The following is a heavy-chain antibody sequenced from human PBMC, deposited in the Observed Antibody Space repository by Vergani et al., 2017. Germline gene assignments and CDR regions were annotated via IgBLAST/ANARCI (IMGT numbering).Heavy chain of an antibody. D-gene: IGHD6-6*01. V-gene: IGHV3-30*18. CDR2: ISYDGSNK. J-gene: IGHJ4*02. CDR1: GFTFSSYG. CDR3: AKDSLYSSSSY. Sequence: QVQLVESGGGVVQPGRSLRLSCAASGFTFSSYGMHWVRQAPGKGLEWVAVISYDGSNKYYADSVKGRFTISRDNSKNTLYLQMNSLRAEDTAVYYCAKDSLYSSSSYWGQGTLVIVSS.